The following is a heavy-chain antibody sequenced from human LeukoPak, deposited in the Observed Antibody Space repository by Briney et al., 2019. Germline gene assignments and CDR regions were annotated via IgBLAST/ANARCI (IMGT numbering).Heavy chain of an antibody. J-gene: IGHJ6*02. Sequence: GGSLRLSCAVSGFTVSSNYMSWVRQAPGKGPEWVSGIGSSGATIFYADSVKGRFTISRDNSKNTVYLEMNNLTAEDTAIYYCAKISVGPLSRPTHVSLYYGMDVWGQGTTVTVSS. D-gene: IGHD3-10*01. CDR2: IGSSGATI. CDR3: AKISVGPLSRPTHVSLYYGMDV. V-gene: IGHV3-23*01. CDR1: GFTVSSNY.